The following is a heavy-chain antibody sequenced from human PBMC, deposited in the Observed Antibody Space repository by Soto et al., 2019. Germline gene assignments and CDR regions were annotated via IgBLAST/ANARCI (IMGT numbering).Heavy chain of an antibody. CDR1: GGTFSSYA. J-gene: IGHJ5*02. Sequence: QVRLVQSGAEVKKPGSSVKVSCKASGGTFSSYAISWVRQAPGQGLEWMGGIIPIFGTANYAQKFQGRVTITADESTSTAYMELSSLRSEDTAVYYCARDSISGGGNPGDWFDPWGQGTLVTVSS. V-gene: IGHV1-69*01. D-gene: IGHD2-15*01. CDR3: ARDSISGGGNPGDWFDP. CDR2: IIPIFGTA.